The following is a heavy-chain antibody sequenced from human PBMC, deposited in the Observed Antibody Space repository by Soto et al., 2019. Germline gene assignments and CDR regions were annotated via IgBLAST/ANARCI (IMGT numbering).Heavy chain of an antibody. CDR1: GFSFSSYA. D-gene: IGHD6-13*01. V-gene: IGHV3-23*01. CDR3: AKDDGSSWYVDY. CDR2: ISGSGVRT. J-gene: IGHJ4*02. Sequence: GGSLRLSCTASGFSFSSYAMSWVRQAPGKGLEWVSGISGSGVRTYYADSVKGRFTISRDNSKNTLYLQMNSLRAEDTAVHYCAKDDGSSWYVDYWGLGTLVTVS.